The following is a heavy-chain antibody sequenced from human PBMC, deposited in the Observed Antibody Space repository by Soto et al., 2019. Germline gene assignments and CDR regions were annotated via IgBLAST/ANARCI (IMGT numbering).Heavy chain of an antibody. CDR2: ISTSGSTI. CDR3: AREPVDPPMVTYYYYYGMDV. Sequence: QVQLVESGGGLVKPGGSLRLSCAASGFTFSDYYMTWIRQAPGKGLEWVSYISTSGSTIYYADSVKGRFTISRDNAKNSLYLQMNSLRAEDTAVYYCAREPVDPPMVTYYYYYGMDVWGQGTTVTVSS. D-gene: IGHD5-18*01. CDR1: GFTFSDYY. V-gene: IGHV3-11*01. J-gene: IGHJ6*02.